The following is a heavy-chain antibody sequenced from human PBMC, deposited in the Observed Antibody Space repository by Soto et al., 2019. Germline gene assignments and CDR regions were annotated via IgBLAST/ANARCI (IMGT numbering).Heavy chain of an antibody. Sequence: QVHLQQWGAGLLKPSETLSLTCAVYDGSLSDTYYTWTRQSPGKGLEWIGEIHPSGSTFHNPSLQTRVTLSQDTSKKHFSLNLISVTAADTGEYYCSTGSDAYKGGRTWGQGTLVTVSS. CDR3: STGSDAYKGGRT. CDR2: IHPSGST. D-gene: IGHD1-1*01. V-gene: IGHV4-34*02. CDR1: DGSLSDTY. J-gene: IGHJ5*02.